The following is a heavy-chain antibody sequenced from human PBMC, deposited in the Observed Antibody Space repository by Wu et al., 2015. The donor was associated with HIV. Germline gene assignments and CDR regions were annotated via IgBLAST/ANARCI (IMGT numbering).Heavy chain of an antibody. D-gene: IGHD3-3*01. V-gene: IGHV1-69*12. CDR2: IIPIFGTA. Sequence: QVQLVQSGAEVKKPGSSVKVSCKASGGTFSSYAISWVRQAPGQGLEWMGGIIPIFGTANYAQKFQGRVTITADESTSTAYMELSSLRSEDTAVYYCARARSGEGGYYIFGYYYYYMDVVGTKGPRSPSP. J-gene: IGHJ6*03. CDR3: ARARSGEGGYYIFGYYYYYMDV. CDR1: GGTFSSYA.